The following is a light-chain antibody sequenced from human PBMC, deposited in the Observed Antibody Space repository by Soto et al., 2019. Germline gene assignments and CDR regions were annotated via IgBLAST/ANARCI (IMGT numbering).Light chain of an antibody. V-gene: IGKV3-20*01. Sequence: EIVLTQSPGTLSLSPGERATLSCRASQSVGRNYLAWYQQKPGQAPRLLIYGASSRATGIPDRFSGSGSGTDFTLTISRLEPEDFAVYYCEQYGPSPPYTFGQGTKLEI. CDR1: QSVGRNY. CDR2: GAS. J-gene: IGKJ2*01. CDR3: EQYGPSPPYT.